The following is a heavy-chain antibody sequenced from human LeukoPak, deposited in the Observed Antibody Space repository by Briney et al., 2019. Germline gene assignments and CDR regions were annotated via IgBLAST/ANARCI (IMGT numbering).Heavy chain of an antibody. J-gene: IGHJ5*02. Sequence: GGPLRLSCAASGFTVSSNYMSWVRQAPGKGLEWVSILYSGGTTYYADSVKGRFTISRDNSKNTLYLQMNSLRAEDTAVYYCARGYSSGWYSNHWGQGTLVTVSS. CDR3: ARGYSSGWYSNH. CDR2: LYSGGTT. V-gene: IGHV3-53*01. D-gene: IGHD6-19*01. CDR1: GFTVSSNY.